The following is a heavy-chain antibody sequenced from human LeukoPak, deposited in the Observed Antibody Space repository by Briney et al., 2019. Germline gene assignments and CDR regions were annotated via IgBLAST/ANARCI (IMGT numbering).Heavy chain of an antibody. CDR1: GFTVSSNY. J-gene: IGHJ4*02. V-gene: IGHV3-53*01. D-gene: IGHD6-19*01. Sequence: PGGSLRLSCAASGFTVSSNYMSWVRQAPGKGLEWVSVICSGGSTYYADSVKGRFTISRDNSKNTLYLQMNSLRAEDTAVYYCASRSSGWSGIDYWGQGTLVTVSS. CDR3: ASRSSGWSGIDY. CDR2: ICSGGST.